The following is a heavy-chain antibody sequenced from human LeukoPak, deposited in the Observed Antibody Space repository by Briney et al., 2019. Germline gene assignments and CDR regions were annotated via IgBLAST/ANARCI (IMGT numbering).Heavy chain of an antibody. CDR2: IKSKTDGGTI. CDR1: GFTFNNAW. D-gene: IGHD1-26*01. V-gene: IGHV3-15*01. CDR3: TTGPVGARAGGDY. Sequence: KSGGSLRLSCAASGFTFNNAWMSWVRQAPGKGLDWVGRIKSKTDGGTIEYGAPVKGRFTISRDDSKNTLYLQLNILKIEDTAVYPCTTGPVGARAGGDYWGQGTLVTVSS. J-gene: IGHJ4*02.